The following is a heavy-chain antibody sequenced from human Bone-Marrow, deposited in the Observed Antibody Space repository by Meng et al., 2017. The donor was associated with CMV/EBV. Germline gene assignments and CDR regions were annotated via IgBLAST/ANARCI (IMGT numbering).Heavy chain of an antibody. D-gene: IGHD3-22*01. CDR1: GFTFSDYY. Sequence: GGSLRLSCAASGFTFSDYYMSWIRQAPGKGLEWVSYISSSGSTIYYADSVKGRFTFSRDNAKNTLYLQMNSLRAEDTAVYFCARGSKYYYDTTGYYAFDIWGQGTMVTVSS. V-gene: IGHV3-11*04. J-gene: IGHJ3*02. CDR2: ISSSGSTI. CDR3: ARGSKYYYDTTGYYAFDI.